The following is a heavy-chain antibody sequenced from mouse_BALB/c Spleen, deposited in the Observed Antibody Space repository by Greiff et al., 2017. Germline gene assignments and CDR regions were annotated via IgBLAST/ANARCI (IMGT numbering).Heavy chain of an antibody. CDR2: IDPSDSET. CDR1: GYSFTSYW. J-gene: IGHJ1*01. D-gene: IGHD1-1*01. Sequence: QVQLQQSGPQLVRPGASVKISCKASGYSFTSYWMHWVKQRPGQGLEWIGMIDPSDSETRLNQKFKDKATLTVDKSSSTAYMQLSSPTSEDSAVYYWARKGGVVVTEYFDVWGAGTTVTVSS. V-gene: IGHV1S126*01. CDR3: ARKGGVVVTEYFDV.